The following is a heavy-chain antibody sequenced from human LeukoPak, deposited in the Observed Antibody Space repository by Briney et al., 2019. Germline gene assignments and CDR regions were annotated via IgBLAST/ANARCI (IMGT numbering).Heavy chain of an antibody. Sequence: SLRLSCAASGFTFSSYEMNWVRQAPGKGLEWVSYISSSGSTIYYADSVKGRFTISRDNAKNSLYLQMNSLRAEDTAVYYCTTVGDYYGSGRSMDVWGKGTTVTISS. CDR2: ISSSGSTI. CDR3: TTVGDYYGSGRSMDV. V-gene: IGHV3-48*03. D-gene: IGHD3-10*01. CDR1: GFTFSSYE. J-gene: IGHJ6*03.